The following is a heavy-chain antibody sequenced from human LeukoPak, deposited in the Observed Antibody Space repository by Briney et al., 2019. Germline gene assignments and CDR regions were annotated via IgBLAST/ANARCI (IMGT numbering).Heavy chain of an antibody. CDR1: GFTFSNYW. J-gene: IGHJ4*02. CDR2: IKQDGSDK. CDR3: ARRHASSSRDY. V-gene: IGHV3-7*01. Sequence: GGSLRRSCAASGFTFSNYWMSWVRQAPGKGLEWVANIKQDGSDKYHVDSVKGRFTISRDNAKNSLYLQMNSLRAEDTAVYYCARRHASSSRDYWGQGTLVTVSS. D-gene: IGHD6-6*01.